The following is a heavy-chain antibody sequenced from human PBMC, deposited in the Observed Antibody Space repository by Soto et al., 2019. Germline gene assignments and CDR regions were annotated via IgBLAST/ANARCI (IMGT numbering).Heavy chain of an antibody. V-gene: IGHV3-23*01. CDR3: AKHRGLLVGAIDY. D-gene: IGHD1-26*01. CDR1: GFTFSSYA. J-gene: IGHJ4*02. Sequence: GGSLRLSCAAPGFTFSSYAMSWVRQAPGKGLEWVSAISGSGGSTYYADSVKGRFTISRDNSKNTLYLQMNSLRAEDTAVYYCAKHRGLLVGAIDYWGQGTLVTVSS. CDR2: ISGSGGST.